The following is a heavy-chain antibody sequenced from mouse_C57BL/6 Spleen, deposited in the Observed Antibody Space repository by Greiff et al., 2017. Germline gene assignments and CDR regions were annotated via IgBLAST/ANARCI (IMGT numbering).Heavy chain of an antibody. V-gene: IGHV7-1*01. Sequence: EVQVVESGGGLVQSGRSLRLSCATSGFTFSDFYMEWVRQAPGKGLEWIAASRHKANDYTTEYSASVKGRFIVSRDTYQSILYLQMNALRAEDTAIYYCARGNYYAMDYWGQGTSVTVSS. CDR2: SRHKANDYTT. J-gene: IGHJ4*01. CDR3: ARGNYYAMDY. CDR1: GFTFSDFY.